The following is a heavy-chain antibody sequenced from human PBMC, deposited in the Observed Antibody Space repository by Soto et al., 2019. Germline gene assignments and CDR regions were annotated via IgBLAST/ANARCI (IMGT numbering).Heavy chain of an antibody. CDR1: GFTFSSHG. CDR2: IAFDGSVS. CDR3: AKEFRHDNWFFEH. V-gene: IGHV3-30*18. J-gene: IGHJ4*02. D-gene: IGHD3-22*01. Sequence: GGSLRLSCAVSGFTFSSHGMQWVRQAPGKGLEWVAVIAFDGSVSHYTDSVKGRFTVSRDNSKNTLYLQMNSLRAEDTAVYYCAKEFRHDNWFFEHWGQGTQVTVSS.